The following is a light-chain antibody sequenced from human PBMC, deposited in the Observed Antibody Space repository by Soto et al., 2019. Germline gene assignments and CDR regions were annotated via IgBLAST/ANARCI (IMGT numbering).Light chain of an antibody. V-gene: IGLV2-11*01. Sequence: QSALTQARSVSWSPGQSVTISCTGSSSDVGAYNYVTWYQHQQGKAPKLIPYDVSKRPSEVPDRLSSSKSGNAASVTISGLQAEDEADYYCCSYADNYSYVFGTGTKLTV. J-gene: IGLJ1*01. CDR3: CSYADNYSYV. CDR2: DVS. CDR1: SSDVGAYNY.